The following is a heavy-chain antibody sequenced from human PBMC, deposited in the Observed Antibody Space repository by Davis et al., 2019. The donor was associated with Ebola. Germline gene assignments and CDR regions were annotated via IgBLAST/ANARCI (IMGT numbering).Heavy chain of an antibody. J-gene: IGHJ6*02. CDR3: ARGRGYSYGYHYYYYGMDV. CDR2: IFYSGNI. D-gene: IGHD5-18*01. CDR1: GASLSSDY. Sequence: MPSETLSLTCAVSGASLSSDYWSWLRQSPGRGLECIGYIFYSGNINYNPSLKSRVAISMDTSKNQFSLRLSSVTTADTAVYYCARGRGYSYGYHYYYYGMDVWGQGTTVTVSS. V-gene: IGHV4-59*01.